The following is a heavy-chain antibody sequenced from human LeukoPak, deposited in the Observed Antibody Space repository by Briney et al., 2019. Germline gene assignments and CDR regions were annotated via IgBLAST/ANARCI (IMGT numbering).Heavy chain of an antibody. CDR2: ISAYNGNI. J-gene: IGHJ6*04. Sequence: ASVKVSCKASGYPFTSYGINWVRQAPGQGLEWMGWISAYNGNINYAQKLQGRVTMTTDTSTSTAYMELRSLRSDDTAVYYCARSDGSRWNYYYYGIDVWGKGTTVNVSS. V-gene: IGHV1-18*04. CDR1: GYPFTSYG. CDR3: ARSDGSRWNYYYYGIDV. D-gene: IGHD6-13*01.